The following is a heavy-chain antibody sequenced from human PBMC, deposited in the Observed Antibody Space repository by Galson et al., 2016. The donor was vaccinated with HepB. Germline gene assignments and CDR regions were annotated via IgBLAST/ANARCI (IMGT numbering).Heavy chain of an antibody. D-gene: IGHD3-10*01. CDR2: VHTNGNIYTIGNP. J-gene: IGHJ4*02. Sequence: SETLSLTCTVSGGSVSGSSYFWGWIRQPPGKGLEWIGSVHTNGNIYTIGNPYYNPSLNSRVTIAVDTSQNHFSLTLSSVTAADTAVYSCVKGFGDYWGQGTLITVSS. V-gene: IGHV4-61*03. CDR3: VKGFGDY. CDR1: GGSVSGSSYF.